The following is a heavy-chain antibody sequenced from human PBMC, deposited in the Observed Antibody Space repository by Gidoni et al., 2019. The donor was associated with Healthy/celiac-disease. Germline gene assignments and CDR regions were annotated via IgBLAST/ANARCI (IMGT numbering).Heavy chain of an antibody. CDR1: GFTFSSYA. CDR2: ISGSGGST. V-gene: IGHV3-23*01. J-gene: IGHJ4*02. Sequence: EVQLLESGGGLVQPGGSLRRSCAASGFTFSSYAMSWVRQAPGKGLEWVSAISGSGGSTYYAASVKGRFTISRDNSKNTLYLQMNSLRAEDTAVYYCAKGRSSGWYSPSWWGQGTLVTVSS. D-gene: IGHD6-19*01. CDR3: AKGRSSGWYSPSW.